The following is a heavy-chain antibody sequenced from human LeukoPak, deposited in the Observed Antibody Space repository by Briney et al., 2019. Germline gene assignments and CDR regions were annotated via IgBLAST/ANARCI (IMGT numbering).Heavy chain of an antibody. D-gene: IGHD1-26*01. CDR3: ARHEYSGSYYGLSWFDP. Sequence: PSETLSLTCTVSGGSISSSSYYWGWIRQPPGRGLEWIASIYYSGSTYYNPSLKSRVTISVDTSKNQLSLKLSSLTAADTAVYYCARHEYSGSYYGLSWFDPWGQGTLVTVSS. CDR1: GGSISSSSYY. V-gene: IGHV4-39*01. CDR2: IYYSGST. J-gene: IGHJ5*02.